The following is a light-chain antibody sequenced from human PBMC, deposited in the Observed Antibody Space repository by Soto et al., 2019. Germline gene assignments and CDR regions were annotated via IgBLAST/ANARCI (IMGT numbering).Light chain of an antibody. CDR1: ISDIGSYNY. CDR2: DVS. J-gene: IGLJ2*01. Sequence: QSALTQPASVSGSPGQSITISCTGTISDIGSYNYVSWYQQYPGKAPKLMVYDVSNRPSGVSNRFSVSKSGNTASLTISGRQAEDEADYYCSSLTTSSTLFGGGTQLPVL. V-gene: IGLV2-14*01. CDR3: SSLTTSSTL.